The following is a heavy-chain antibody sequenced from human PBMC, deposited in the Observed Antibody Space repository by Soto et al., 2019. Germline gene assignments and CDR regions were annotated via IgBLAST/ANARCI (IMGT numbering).Heavy chain of an antibody. V-gene: IGHV3-30*18. D-gene: IGHD6-19*01. CDR1: GFAFSTYG. J-gene: IGHJ5*02. CDR2: ISYDGTDK. Sequence: GGSLRLSCVGSGFAFSTYGMHWVRQAPAKGLEWVALISYDGTDKYYADSVKGRFSISRDNSKQTLSLQMDSLRPEDTAVYYCAKDFGAWSDSWGQGTLVTDSS. CDR3: AKDFGAWSDS.